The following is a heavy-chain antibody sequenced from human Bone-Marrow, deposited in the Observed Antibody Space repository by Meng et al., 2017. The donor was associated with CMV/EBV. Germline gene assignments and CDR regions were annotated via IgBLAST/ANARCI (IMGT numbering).Heavy chain of an antibody. CDR2: IRHSGDTT. D-gene: IGHD2-2*01. V-gene: IGHV4-34*01. J-gene: IGHJ1*01. Sequence: SETLSLTCGIYGGSLSGYYWSWIRQTPGKGLEWIGEIRHSGDTTNYNPSLKSRVTISIDTSKKQFSLRLISVTAADTAVYYCARLYCGRTNCYVGGRFQHWGRGTLVTVSS. CDR3: ARLYCGRTNCYVGGRFQH. CDR1: GGSLSGYY.